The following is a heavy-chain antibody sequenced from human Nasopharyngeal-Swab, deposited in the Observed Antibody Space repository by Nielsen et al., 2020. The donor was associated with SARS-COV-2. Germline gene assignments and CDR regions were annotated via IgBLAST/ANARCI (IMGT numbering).Heavy chain of an antibody. V-gene: IGHV3-74*01. D-gene: IGHD1-7*01. Sequence: GESLKISCAGSGFIFSNYWMHWVRHAPGKGLVWVSRIRGDGSDPSYADSVKGRFTISKDNAKNTMYLQMNSLRADDTAMYFCARDRSGETGTVGADWGQGTLVTVSS. CDR1: GFIFSNYW. J-gene: IGHJ4*02. CDR3: ARDRSGETGTVGAD. CDR2: IRGDGSDP.